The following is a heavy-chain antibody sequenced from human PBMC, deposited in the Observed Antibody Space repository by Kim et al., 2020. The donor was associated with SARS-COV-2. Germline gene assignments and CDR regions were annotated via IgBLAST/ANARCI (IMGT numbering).Heavy chain of an antibody. CDR3: SRDGEGYYDFWSGYHIYF. Sequence: SETLSLTCAVYGGSFSGYYWSWIRQPPGKGLEWIGEINHSGSTNYNPSLKRRVTISVDTSKNQFSLQLSSVTAADTAVYYCSRDGEGYYDFWSGYHIYF. V-gene: IGHV4-34*01. CDR2: INHSGST. J-gene: IGHJ4*01. CDR1: GGSFSGYY. D-gene: IGHD3-3*01.